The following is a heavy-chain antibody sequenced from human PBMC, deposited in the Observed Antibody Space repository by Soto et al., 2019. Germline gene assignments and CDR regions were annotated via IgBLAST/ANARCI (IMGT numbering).Heavy chain of an antibody. J-gene: IGHJ6*02. CDR2: ISAYNGNT. V-gene: IGHV1-18*01. CDR3: ARKGEMATSNYYYGIDV. CDR1: GYTFTSYG. D-gene: IGHD5-12*01. Sequence: ASVKVSCKASGYTFTSYGISWVRQAPGQGLEWMGWISAYNGNTNYAQKLQGRVTMTTDTSTSTAYMELRSLRSDDTAVYYCARKGEMATSNYYYGIDVWGQGTTVTVSS.